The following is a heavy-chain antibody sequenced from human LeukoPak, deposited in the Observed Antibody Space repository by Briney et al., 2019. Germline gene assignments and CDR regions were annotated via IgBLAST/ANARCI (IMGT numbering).Heavy chain of an antibody. V-gene: IGHV4-59*11. J-gene: IGHJ6*03. CDR1: GGSISSHY. CDR2: IYYSGST. D-gene: IGHD3-10*01. Sequence: KPSGTLSLTCTVSGGSISSHYWSWIRQPPGKGLEWIGYIYYSGSTNYNPSLKSRVTISVDTSKNQFSLKLSSVTAADTAVYYCARGGTIGYYYYYYMDVWGKGTTVTVSS. CDR3: ARGGTIGYYYYYYMDV.